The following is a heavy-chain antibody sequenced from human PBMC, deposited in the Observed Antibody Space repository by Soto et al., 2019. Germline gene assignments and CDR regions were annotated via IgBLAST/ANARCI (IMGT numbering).Heavy chain of an antibody. CDR1: GYTFTTYY. J-gene: IGHJ4*02. CDR2: INPNCGST. CDR3: ARAGYCSGGTCFHGNCDY. V-gene: IGHV1-46*01. Sequence: QVQLVQSGAEVKRPGASVKVSCKASGYTFTTYYMHWVRQAPGQGLEWLGIINPNCGSTTHAQKCQGRVTMTRDTSTSTVYLELSSLRSEDTAVYYCARAGYCSGGTCFHGNCDYWGQGTLVTVSA. D-gene: IGHD2-15*01.